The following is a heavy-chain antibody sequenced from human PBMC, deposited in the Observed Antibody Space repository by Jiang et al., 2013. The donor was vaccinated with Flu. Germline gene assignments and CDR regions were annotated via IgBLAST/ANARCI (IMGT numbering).Heavy chain of an antibody. Sequence: TCTVSVAPSVVTTGAGSGRPPGRDRSGLGLSITVGAPITTPPLKSRVTISVDTSKNQFSLKLSSVIAADTAVYYCARELGGWSSSPPPRYYYYGMDVWGQGTTVTVSS. CDR2: SITVGAP. V-gene: IGHV4-59*01. CDR3: ARELGGWSSSPPPRYYYYGMDV. J-gene: IGHJ6*02. D-gene: IGHD6-13*01. CDR1: VAPSVVTT.